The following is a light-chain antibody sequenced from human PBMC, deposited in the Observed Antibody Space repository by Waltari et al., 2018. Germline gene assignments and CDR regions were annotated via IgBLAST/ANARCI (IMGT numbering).Light chain of an antibody. CDR2: AAS. J-gene: IGKJ3*01. CDR1: QSISSY. V-gene: IGKV1-39*01. Sequence: DIQMTQSPSSLSASVGDRVTITCRATQSISSYLNWYQQKQGKAPELLIYAASNLQSGVPSRFSGSGSGTDFTLTISSLQPEDFATYYWQQRFTFGPGTKVDVK. CDR3: QQRFT.